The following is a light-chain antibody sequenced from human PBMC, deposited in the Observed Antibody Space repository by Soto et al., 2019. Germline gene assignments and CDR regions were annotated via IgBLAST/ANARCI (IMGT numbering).Light chain of an antibody. Sequence: QSVLTQPPSVSGAPGQRVTISCTGSSSNIGAGYDVHWYQQLPGTAPKLLIYGNSNRPSGVPDRFSGSMSGTSASLAITGLQAEDEADYYCQSYDSSLSALYVFGTGTKLTVL. J-gene: IGLJ1*01. CDR1: SSNIGAGYD. V-gene: IGLV1-40*01. CDR2: GNS. CDR3: QSYDSSLSALYV.